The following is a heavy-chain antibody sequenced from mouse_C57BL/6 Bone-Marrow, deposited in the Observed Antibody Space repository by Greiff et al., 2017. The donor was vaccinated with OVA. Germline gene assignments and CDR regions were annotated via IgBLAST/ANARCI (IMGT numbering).Heavy chain of an antibody. CDR2: IYPGSGST. D-gene: IGHD1-1*01. V-gene: IGHV1-55*01. J-gene: IGHJ2*01. CDR3: ADYYGSSLDY. CDR1: GYTFTSYW. Sequence: VQLQQPGPELVKPGASVKLSCKASGYTFTSYWMHWVKQRPGQGLEWIGDIYPGSGSTNYNEKFKSKATLTVDTSSSTAYMQLSSLTSEDSAVYYCADYYGSSLDYWGQGTTLTVSS.